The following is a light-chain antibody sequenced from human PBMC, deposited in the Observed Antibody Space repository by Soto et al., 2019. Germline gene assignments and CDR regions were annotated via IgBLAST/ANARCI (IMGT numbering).Light chain of an antibody. V-gene: IGLV2-14*01. CDR3: SSHTRRSTYV. Sequence: QSALTQPASVSGSPGQSITISCTGTSSDVGAYNYVSWYQQHPVKAPKLIIYEVNNRPSGVSNRFSGSKSGNKASLTISGLQAEDEADYYCSSHTRRSTYVFGTGIKVTVL. J-gene: IGLJ1*01. CDR2: EVN. CDR1: SSDVGAYNY.